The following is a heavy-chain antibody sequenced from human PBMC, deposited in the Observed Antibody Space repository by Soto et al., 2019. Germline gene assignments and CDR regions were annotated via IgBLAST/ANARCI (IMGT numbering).Heavy chain of an antibody. CDR1: GFTVSSNY. D-gene: IGHD3-22*01. J-gene: IGHJ3*02. Sequence: PGGSLRLSCAASGFTVSSNYMSWVRQAPGKGLEWVSVIYRGGSTYYADSVKGRFTISRDNSKNTLYLQMNSLRAEDTTVYYCAISSGYYYYNDAFDIWGQGTMVTVS. CDR3: AISSGYYYYNDAFDI. CDR2: IYRGGST. V-gene: IGHV3-66*01.